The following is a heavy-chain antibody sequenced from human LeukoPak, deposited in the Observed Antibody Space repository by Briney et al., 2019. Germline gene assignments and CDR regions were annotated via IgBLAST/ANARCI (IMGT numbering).Heavy chain of an antibody. D-gene: IGHD3-16*01. Sequence: ASVKVSFKASGYTFTVYYMHWVRQAPGQGREGMGWINPKSGGTNYAQKFQGRVTITRDTSISTAYMELSRLRSDDTAVYYCARALSLSYGMDVWGQGTTVTVSS. V-gene: IGHV1-2*02. J-gene: IGHJ6*02. CDR1: GYTFTVYY. CDR3: ARALSLSYGMDV. CDR2: INPKSGGT.